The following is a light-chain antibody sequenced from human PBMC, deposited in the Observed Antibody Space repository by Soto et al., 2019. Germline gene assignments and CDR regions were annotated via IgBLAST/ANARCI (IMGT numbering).Light chain of an antibody. CDR1: QGINSY. CDR2: EAS. CDR3: QHASSYPST. V-gene: IGKV1-9*01. Sequence: IQLTQSPSSLSASVGDRVNIPCRASQGINSYLAWYQQKPGKVPQLLIYEASILQSLVPSRFSGSDSGTAVTLTFSSMQAEDFANYSCQHASSYPSTFGGGTKVEIK. J-gene: IGKJ4*01.